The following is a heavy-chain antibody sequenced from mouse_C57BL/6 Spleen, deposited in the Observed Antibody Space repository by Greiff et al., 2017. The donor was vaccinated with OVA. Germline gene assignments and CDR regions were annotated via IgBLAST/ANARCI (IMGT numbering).Heavy chain of an antibody. D-gene: IGHD1-1*01. V-gene: IGHV5-4*01. CDR3: ARDGTTVVAPTYAMDY. CDR1: GFTFSSYA. Sequence: DVMLVESGGGLVKPGGSLKLSCAASGFTFSSYAMSWVRQTPEKRLEWVATISDGGSYTYYPDNVKGRFTISRDNAKNNLYLQMSHLKSEDTAMYYCARDGTTVVAPTYAMDYWGQGTSVTVSS. J-gene: IGHJ4*01. CDR2: ISDGGSYT.